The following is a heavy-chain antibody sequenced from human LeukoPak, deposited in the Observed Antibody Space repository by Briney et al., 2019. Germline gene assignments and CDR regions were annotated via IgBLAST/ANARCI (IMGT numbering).Heavy chain of an antibody. CDR3: ARVVDDYYYMDV. CDR2: IIPIFGTA. CDR1: GYTFTGYY. J-gene: IGHJ6*03. V-gene: IGHV1-46*01. D-gene: IGHD2-15*01. Sequence: ASVKVSCKASGYTFTGYYMHWVRQAPGQGLEWMGGIIPIFGTANYAQKFQGRVTMTRDMSTSTVYMELSSLRSEDTAVYYCARVVDDYYYMDVWGKGTTVTVSS.